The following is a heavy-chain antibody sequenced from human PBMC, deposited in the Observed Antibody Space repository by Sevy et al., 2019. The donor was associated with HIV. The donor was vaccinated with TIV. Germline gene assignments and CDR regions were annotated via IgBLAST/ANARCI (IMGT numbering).Heavy chain of an antibody. CDR1: GFTFTTYA. CDR2: ISGSGDST. J-gene: IGHJ4*02. D-gene: IGHD2-2*01. V-gene: IGHV3-23*01. Sequence: GGSLRLSCAASGFTFTTYAMRWVRQAPGKGLEWVSAISGSGDSTYYADSVKGRFTVSRDNSKNTLYLQMNSLRAEDTAVYYCARDVRWYCSSTSCYVFDYWGQGTLVTVSS. CDR3: ARDVRWYCSSTSCYVFDY.